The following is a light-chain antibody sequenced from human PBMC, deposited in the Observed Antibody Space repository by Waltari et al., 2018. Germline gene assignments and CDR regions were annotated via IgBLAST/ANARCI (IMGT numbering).Light chain of an antibody. J-gene: IGKJ1*01. CDR3: HQYANSPWT. CDR1: QSVLYSPNNKNY. Sequence: DIVMTQSPDSLAVSLGERATINCKSSQSVLYSPNNKNYLAWYQQKPGQPPQLLIYWASTRESVVPGRFSGSGSGTDFTLTISSLQAEDVAVYYCHQYANSPWTFGQGTKVEVK. V-gene: IGKV4-1*01. CDR2: WAS.